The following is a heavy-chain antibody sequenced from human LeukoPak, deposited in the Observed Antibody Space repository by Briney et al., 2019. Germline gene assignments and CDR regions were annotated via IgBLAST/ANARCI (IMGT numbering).Heavy chain of an antibody. CDR1: GYTFTSYD. D-gene: IGHD4-17*01. J-gene: IGHJ6*03. V-gene: IGHV1-8*03. CDR3: ARGSHYGFYYYYYYYYMDV. CDR2: MNPNSGNT. Sequence: VASVKVSCKASGYTFTSYDINWVRQATGQGLEWMGWMNPNSGNTGYAQKFQGRVTITRNTSISTAYMELSSLRSEDTAVYYCARGSHYGFYYYYYYYYMDVWGKGTTVTVSS.